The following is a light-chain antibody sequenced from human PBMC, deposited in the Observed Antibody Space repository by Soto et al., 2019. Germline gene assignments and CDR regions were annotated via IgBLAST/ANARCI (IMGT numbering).Light chain of an antibody. V-gene: IGKV1-39*01. CDR3: QQYGTSPGIT. CDR1: QSISTY. J-gene: IGKJ5*01. Sequence: DIQMTQSPSALSASVGDRVTITCRASQSISTYLEWFQQKPGKAPKLLIYGASTLQSGVPSRFSGSGSGTDFTLTINRLEPEDFAVYYCQQYGTSPGITFGQGTRLEIK. CDR2: GAS.